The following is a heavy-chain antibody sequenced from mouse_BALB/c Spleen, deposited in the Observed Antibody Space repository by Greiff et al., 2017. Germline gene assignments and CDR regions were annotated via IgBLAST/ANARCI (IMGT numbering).Heavy chain of an antibody. J-gene: IGHJ2*01. D-gene: IGHD1-1*01. CDR1: GYTFTDYE. CDR3: TRRHGSSSGYFDY. CDR2: IDPETGGT. Sequence: QVQLKQSGAELVRPGASVTLSCKASGYTFTDYEMHWVKQTPVHGLEWIGAIDPETGGTAYNQKFKGKATLTADKSSSTAYMELRSLTSEDSAVYYCTRRHGSSSGYFDYWGQGTTLTVSS. V-gene: IGHV1-15*01.